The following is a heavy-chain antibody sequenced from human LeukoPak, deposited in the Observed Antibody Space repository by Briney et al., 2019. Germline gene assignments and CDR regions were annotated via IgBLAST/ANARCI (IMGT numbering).Heavy chain of an antibody. Sequence: SETLSLTCTVSGGSISSYYWGWIRQPPGKGLEWIGSIYYSGSTYYNPSLKSRVTISVDTSKNQFSLKLSSVTAADTAVYYCAREGNYYGSGVDYWGQGTLVTVSS. V-gene: IGHV4-39*07. CDR3: AREGNYYGSGVDY. J-gene: IGHJ4*02. CDR1: GGSISSYY. D-gene: IGHD3-10*01. CDR2: IYYSGST.